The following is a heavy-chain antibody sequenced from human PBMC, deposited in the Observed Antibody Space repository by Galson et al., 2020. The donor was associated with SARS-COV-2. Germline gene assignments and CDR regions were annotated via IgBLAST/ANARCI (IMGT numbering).Heavy chain of an antibody. J-gene: IGHJ4*02. CDR1: GFSVSSNS. V-gene: IGHV3-66*01. Sequence: GESLKISCAASGFSVSSNSMSWVRQSPGKGLEWVSVTYSGGSTYYADSVKGRFTVSRDNSKNILYLQMHSLRAEDTAVYYCARGGNRYCFDYWGQGTLVTVSS. CDR2: TYSGGST. CDR3: ARGGNRYCFDY. D-gene: IGHD1-26*01.